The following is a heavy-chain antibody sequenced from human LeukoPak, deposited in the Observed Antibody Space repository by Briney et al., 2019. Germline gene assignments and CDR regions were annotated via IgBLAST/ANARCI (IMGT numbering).Heavy chain of an antibody. Sequence: SETLSLTCAVSGASISDSKYYWAWVRQTPGKGLEWIGSIYHSGSTYYNPSLKTRVTISVDTSNDQFSLRLRSVTAADTAVYYCARQPPFSYYYDSSGTNFDYWGQGTLVTVSS. J-gene: IGHJ4*02. CDR3: ARQPPFSYYYDSSGTNFDY. CDR2: IYHSGST. CDR1: GASISDSKYY. D-gene: IGHD3-22*01. V-gene: IGHV4-39*01.